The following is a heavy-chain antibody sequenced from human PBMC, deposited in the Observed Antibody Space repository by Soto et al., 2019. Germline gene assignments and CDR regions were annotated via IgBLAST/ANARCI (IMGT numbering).Heavy chain of an antibody. J-gene: IGHJ4*02. CDR2: IIPIFGTA. CDR3: ARVRDYYDSSGYYSSTYFDY. Sequence: ASVKVSCKASGGTFSSYAIIWVRQAPGQGLEWMGGIIPIFGTANYAQKFQGRVTITADESTSTAYMELSSLRSEDTAVYYCARVRDYYDSSGYYSSTYFDYWGQGTLVTVSS. CDR1: GGTFSSYA. D-gene: IGHD3-22*01. V-gene: IGHV1-69*13.